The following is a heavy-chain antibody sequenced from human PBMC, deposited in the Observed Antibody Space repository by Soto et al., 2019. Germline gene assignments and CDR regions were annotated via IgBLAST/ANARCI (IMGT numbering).Heavy chain of an antibody. Sequence: EVQLVESGGDLIQPGGSLRLSCAASGFTVSNNYMNGVRQAPGKGLEWVSILYTGGSTYYADSVKGRFTISRDNSKTTLYLQMNSLRAEDTAVYFCARAAYCSGASCFYYYGMDVWGQGTTVTVSS. CDR1: GFTVSNNY. J-gene: IGHJ6*02. V-gene: IGHV3-53*01. D-gene: IGHD2-15*01. CDR3: ARAAYCSGASCFYYYGMDV. CDR2: LYTGGST.